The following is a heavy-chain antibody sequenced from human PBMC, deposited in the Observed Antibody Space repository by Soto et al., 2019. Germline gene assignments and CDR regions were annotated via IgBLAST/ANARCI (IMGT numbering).Heavy chain of an antibody. CDR3: ARRQFVGARNWFAP. CDR2: INHSGST. Sequence: TSETLSLTCAVYGGSFSGYYWSWIRQPPVKGLEWIGEINHSGSTNYNPPLKSRVTISVDTSKNQFSLKLSSVTAADTAVYYCARRQFVGARNWFAPWGQGTLVTVSS. D-gene: IGHD1-26*01. CDR1: GGSFSGYY. V-gene: IGHV4-34*01. J-gene: IGHJ5*02.